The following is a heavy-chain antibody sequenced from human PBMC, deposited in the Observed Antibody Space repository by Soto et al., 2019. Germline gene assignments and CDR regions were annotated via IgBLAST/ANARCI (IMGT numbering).Heavy chain of an antibody. D-gene: IGHD6-6*01. CDR2: INIGGDT. CDR3: VRGEMRSSSGHTWFDT. V-gene: IGHV3-13*01. Sequence: LRLSCAASGFTVRSYEMHWVRQGTGKGLEWVSRINIGGDTFYSGSVKGRFTVSREDARNSAYLQMDSLRVGDTAVYYCVRGEMRSSSGHTWFDTWGQGVLVTVSS. J-gene: IGHJ5*02. CDR1: GFTVRSYE.